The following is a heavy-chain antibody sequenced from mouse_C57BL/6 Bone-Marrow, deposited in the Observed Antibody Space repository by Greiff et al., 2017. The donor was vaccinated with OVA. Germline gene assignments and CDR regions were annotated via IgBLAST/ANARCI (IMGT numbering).Heavy chain of an antibody. Sequence: DVKLVESGGGLVKPGGSLKLSCAASGFTFSDYGMHWVRQAPEKGLEWVAYISSGSSTIYYADTVKGRFTISRDNAKNTLFLQMTSLRSEDTAMYYCAVVATDWYFDVWGTGTTVTVSS. J-gene: IGHJ1*03. CDR3: AVVATDWYFDV. CDR1: GFTFSDYG. CDR2: ISSGSSTI. V-gene: IGHV5-17*01. D-gene: IGHD1-1*01.